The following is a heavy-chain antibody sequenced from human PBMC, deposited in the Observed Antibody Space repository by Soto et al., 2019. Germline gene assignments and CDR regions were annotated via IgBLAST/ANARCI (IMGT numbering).Heavy chain of an antibody. V-gene: IGHV3-15*01. CDR3: TTTREYDSSGIYTLG. CDR1: GFTFSNAW. J-gene: IGHJ4*02. CDR2: IKSKTDGGTT. Sequence: AGGSLRLSCAASGFTFSNAWLSWVRQAPGKGLEWVSRIKSKTDGGTTNYAAPGKGGFTISRDDSKNTLNLQMNSLKTEDTAVYYCTTTREYDSSGIYTLGWGQGTLVTVSS. D-gene: IGHD3-22*01.